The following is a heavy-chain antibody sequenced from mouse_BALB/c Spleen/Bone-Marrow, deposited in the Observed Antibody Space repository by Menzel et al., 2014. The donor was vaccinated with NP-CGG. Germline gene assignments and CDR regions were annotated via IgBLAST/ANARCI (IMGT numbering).Heavy chain of an antibody. Sequence: VQLVESGPGLVPPSQSLSITCTVSGFSLTNYGVHWVRLSPGKGLEWLGVIWNSGNTNYNAAFISRLSINMDNSKSQVFFKMNSLQANDTAVYYCARNYEGVGAMDYWGQGTSVTVSS. CDR3: ARNYEGVGAMDY. D-gene: IGHD1-1*01. J-gene: IGHJ4*01. CDR2: IWNSGNT. CDR1: GFSLTNYG. V-gene: IGHV2-2*02.